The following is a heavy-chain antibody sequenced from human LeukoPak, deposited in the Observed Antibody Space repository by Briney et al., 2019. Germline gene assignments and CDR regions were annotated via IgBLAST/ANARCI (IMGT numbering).Heavy chain of an antibody. Sequence: ASVKVSCKASGGTFSTSSVSWVRQPPGQGLVWLRRVIPLIGIVNYAHQFQGRVTITADKSTGTAFMDLASLSSEDTAVDYCATTGTHDYWGQGTLVTVSS. CDR3: ATTGTHDY. J-gene: IGHJ4*02. D-gene: IGHD7-27*01. CDR1: GGTFSTSS. CDR2: VIPLIGIV. V-gene: IGHV1-69*02.